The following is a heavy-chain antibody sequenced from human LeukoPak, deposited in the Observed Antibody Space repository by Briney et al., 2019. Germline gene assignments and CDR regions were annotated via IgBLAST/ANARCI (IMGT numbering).Heavy chain of an antibody. CDR3: VRHQYTSGWYGWFDP. J-gene: IGHJ5*02. CDR1: GGSISSGGYS. CDR2: IFYSGST. Sequence: SETLSLTCAVSGGSISSGGYSWSWIRQPPGKGLEWIGYIFYSGSTNYNPSLKSRVTILVDTSNNQLSLKLSSVTAADTAVYYCVRHQYTSGWYGWFDPWGQGTLVTVSS. D-gene: IGHD6-19*01. V-gene: IGHV4-61*08.